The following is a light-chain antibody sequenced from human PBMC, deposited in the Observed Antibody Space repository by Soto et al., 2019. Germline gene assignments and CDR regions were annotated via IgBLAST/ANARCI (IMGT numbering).Light chain of an antibody. Sequence: EIVLTQSPGTLSLSPGERATLSCRASQSVSSSYLAWYQQKPGQAPRLLIYGASSRATGIPDRFSGRGSGTAFTLTISRLEPEDFAVYYCQQYGSSRNTFGQGTKLEIK. CDR3: QQYGSSRNT. V-gene: IGKV3-20*01. J-gene: IGKJ2*01. CDR1: QSVSSSY. CDR2: GAS.